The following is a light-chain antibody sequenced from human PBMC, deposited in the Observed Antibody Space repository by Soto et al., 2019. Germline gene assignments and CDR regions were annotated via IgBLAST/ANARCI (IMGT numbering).Light chain of an antibody. J-gene: IGKJ1*01. CDR2: GAS. V-gene: IGKV3-15*01. CDR3: QQYNNWPPWT. CDR1: PSVSSN. Sequence: EIVMTQSPATLSVSPGERATLSCRASPSVSSNLAWYQQKPGQAPRLLIYGASTRATGIPARFSGSGSGTEFTLTISSLQSEDSAVYYCQQYNNWPPWTFGQGTKVEIK.